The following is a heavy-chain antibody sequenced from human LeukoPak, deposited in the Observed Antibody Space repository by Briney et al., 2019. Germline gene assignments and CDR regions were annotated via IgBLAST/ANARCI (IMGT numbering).Heavy chain of an antibody. J-gene: IGHJ3*02. D-gene: IGHD6-13*01. CDR1: GGSISSYY. Sequence: PSETLSLTCTVSGGSISSYYWSWIRQPPGKGLEWIAYISDIGSINYNPSLKSRVTISLDTSKNQFSLKLSSVTAADTAVYYCVTYSREYSSSKGAFDIWGQGTMVTVSS. CDR2: ISDIGSI. CDR3: VTYSREYSSSKGAFDI. V-gene: IGHV4-59*08.